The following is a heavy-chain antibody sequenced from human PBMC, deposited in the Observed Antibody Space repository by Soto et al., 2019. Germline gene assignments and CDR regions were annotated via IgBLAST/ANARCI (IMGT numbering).Heavy chain of an antibody. CDR2: IVVGSDNT. Sequence: ASVKVSCKASGFTFNGSAVQWVRQARGQRLEWIGWIVVGSDNTDYAQKFQERITITSDMSTSTAYMELSSLRSEDTAVYYCCYGPASCDYWGMGTLVTVSS. CDR3: CYGPASCDY. CDR1: GFTFNGSA. D-gene: IGHD3-10*01. J-gene: IGHJ4*02. V-gene: IGHV1-58*01.